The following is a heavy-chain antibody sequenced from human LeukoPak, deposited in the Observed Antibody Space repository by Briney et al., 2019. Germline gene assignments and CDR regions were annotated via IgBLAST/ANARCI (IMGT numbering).Heavy chain of an antibody. CDR2: ISSSSSYI. J-gene: IGHJ4*02. Sequence: GGSLRLSCAASGFTFSSYSMNWVRQAPGKGLEWVSSISSSSSYIYYADSVKGRSTISRDNAKNSLYLQMNSLRAEDTAVYYCARDLKFPYYFDYWGQGTLVTVSS. V-gene: IGHV3-21*01. CDR1: GFTFSSYS. CDR3: ARDLKFPYYFDY.